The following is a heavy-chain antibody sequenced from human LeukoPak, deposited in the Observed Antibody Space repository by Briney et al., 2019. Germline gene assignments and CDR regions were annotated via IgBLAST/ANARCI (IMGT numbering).Heavy chain of an antibody. Sequence: PGGSLRLSCAASGFTVSSNYMSWVRQAPGRGLEWVSIIYSGGSTYNADSVKGRFTISRDNSKNSLYLQMNSLRAEDTAVYYCARDGAPDAHCSSTSCAIRWGQGTLVTVSS. CDR3: ARDGAPDAHCSSTSCAIR. V-gene: IGHV3-66*01. J-gene: IGHJ4*02. CDR2: IYSGGST. D-gene: IGHD2-2*01. CDR1: GFTVSSNY.